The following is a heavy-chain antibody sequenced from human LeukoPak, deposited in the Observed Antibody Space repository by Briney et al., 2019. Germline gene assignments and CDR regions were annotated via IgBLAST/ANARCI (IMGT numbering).Heavy chain of an antibody. CDR3: ARLEEQQLVRDY. CDR1: GGSISSSSYY. Sequence: TSETLSLTCTVSGGSISSSSYYWGWIRQPPGKGLEWIGSIYYSGSTYYNPSLKSRVTISVDTSKNQFSLKLSSVTAADTAVYYCARLEEQQLVRDYWGQGTLVTVSS. V-gene: IGHV4-39*01. CDR2: IYYSGST. D-gene: IGHD6-13*01. J-gene: IGHJ4*02.